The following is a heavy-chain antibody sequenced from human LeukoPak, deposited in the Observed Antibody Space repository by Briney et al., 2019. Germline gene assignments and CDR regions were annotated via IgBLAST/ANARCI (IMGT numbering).Heavy chain of an antibody. CDR3: ASQLYDSSGYLDY. J-gene: IGHJ4*02. CDR1: GGSISSSSYY. Sequence: SETLSLACTVSGGSISSSSYYWGWSRQPPGKGLEWIGSIYYSGSTYYNPSLKSRVTISVDTSKNQFSLKLSSVTAADTAVYYCASQLYDSSGYLDYWGQGTLVTVSS. CDR2: IYYSGST. D-gene: IGHD3-22*01. V-gene: IGHV4-39*01.